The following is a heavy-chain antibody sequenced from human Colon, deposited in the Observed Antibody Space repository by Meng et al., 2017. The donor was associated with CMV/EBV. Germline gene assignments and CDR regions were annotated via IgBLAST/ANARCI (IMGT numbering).Heavy chain of an antibody. D-gene: IGHD4-11*01. CDR3: AKAEYSNYSYWFDP. CDR2: ISGSGTIA. V-gene: IGHV3-23*01. Sequence: GESLKISCAASGFTFDSYAMSWVRQAPGKGLEWVSSISGSGTIAMYADSVRGRFTISRDNSENTMYLQLSSLRAEDTAVYYCAKAEYSNYSYWFDPWGQGTLVTVSS. J-gene: IGHJ5*02. CDR1: GFTFDSYA.